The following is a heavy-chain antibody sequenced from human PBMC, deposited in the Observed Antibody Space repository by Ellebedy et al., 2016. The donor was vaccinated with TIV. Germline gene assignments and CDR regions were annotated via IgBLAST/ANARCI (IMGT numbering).Heavy chain of an antibody. V-gene: IGHV3-30*18. D-gene: IGHD1-26*01. Sequence: GESLKISXAASGFIFSAFGMHWVRQAPGKGLEWVAVMSFDGNEIYYIDSVKGRFTISRDNSKNTVYLQMNSLRAEDAAVYYCAKSLTTYIVGADPYDYWGQGTRVTVSS. J-gene: IGHJ4*02. CDR1: GFIFSAFG. CDR3: AKSLTTYIVGADPYDY. CDR2: MSFDGNEI.